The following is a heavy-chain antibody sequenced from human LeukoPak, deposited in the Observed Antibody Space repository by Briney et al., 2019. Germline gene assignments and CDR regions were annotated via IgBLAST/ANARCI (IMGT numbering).Heavy chain of an antibody. CDR2: INPNSGGT. CDR1: GYTFNGYY. V-gene: IGHV1-2*02. J-gene: IGHJ3*01. CDR3: ARAGGGGSSGIFWGDDALDL. Sequence: ASVKVSCKASGYTFNGYYIHWVRQAPGQGLEWMGWINPNSGGTNYAQKFQGRVTMTGDTSISTAYMELRSLTSDDTAVYYCARAGGGGSSGIFWGDDALDLWGQGTMVTVSS. D-gene: IGHD5-12*01.